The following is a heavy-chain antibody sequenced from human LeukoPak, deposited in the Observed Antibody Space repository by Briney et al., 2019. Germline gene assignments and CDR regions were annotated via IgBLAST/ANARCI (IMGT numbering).Heavy chain of an antibody. Sequence: SETLSLTCAVYGGSFSGYYWSWIRQPPGKGLEWIGEINHSGSTNYNPSLKSRVTISVDTSKNQFPLKLSSVTAADTAVYYCARHRPIQLWAHFDYWGQGTLVTVSS. CDR1: GGSFSGYY. V-gene: IGHV4-34*01. J-gene: IGHJ4*02. CDR3: ARHRPIQLWAHFDY. CDR2: INHSGST. D-gene: IGHD5-18*01.